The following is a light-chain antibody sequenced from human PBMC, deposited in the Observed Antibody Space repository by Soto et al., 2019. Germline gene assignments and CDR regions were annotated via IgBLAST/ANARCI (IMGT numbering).Light chain of an antibody. J-gene: IGKJ1*01. CDR1: QSISNY. Sequence: DIQRIQYARTLVASGEGVVIIGCRTSQSISNYLTWYQQKPGQAPKVLISAASNLQSGVPSRFSGSGSGTVFTLTIRSLQSEEFATYYCQQSYSNPLTFGHGTKVDIK. CDR3: QQSYSNPLT. CDR2: AAS. V-gene: IGKV1-39*01.